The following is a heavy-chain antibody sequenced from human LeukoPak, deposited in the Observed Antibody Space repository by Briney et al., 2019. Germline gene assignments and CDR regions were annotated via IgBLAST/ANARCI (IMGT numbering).Heavy chain of an antibody. CDR2: IYCSGST. V-gene: IGHV4-31*03. Sequence: PSETLSLTCTVSGGSISSGGYYWSWIRQHPGKGLEWIGYIYCSGSTYYNPSLKSRVTISVDTSKNQFSLKLSSVTAADTAVYYCARGSPVLRYFDWWWFDPWGQGTLVTVSS. CDR1: GGSISSGGYY. D-gene: IGHD3-9*01. CDR3: ARGSPVLRYFDWWWFDP. J-gene: IGHJ5*02.